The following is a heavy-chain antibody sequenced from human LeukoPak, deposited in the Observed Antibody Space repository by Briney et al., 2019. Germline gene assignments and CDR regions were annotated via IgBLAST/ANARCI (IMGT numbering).Heavy chain of an antibody. V-gene: IGHV1-69*05. CDR3: ARDLYYYDSSGYYHLDY. CDR1: GGTFSSYA. D-gene: IGHD3-22*01. CDR2: IIPIFGTA. Sequence: GASVKVSCKASGGTFSSYAISWVRQAPGQGLEWMGGIIPIFGTANYAQKFQGRVTITTDESTSTAYMELSSLRSEDTAVYYCARDLYYYDSSGYYHLDYWGQGTLVTVSS. J-gene: IGHJ4*02.